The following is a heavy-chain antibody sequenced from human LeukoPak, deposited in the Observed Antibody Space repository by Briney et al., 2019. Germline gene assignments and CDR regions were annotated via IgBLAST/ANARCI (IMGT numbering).Heavy chain of an antibody. D-gene: IGHD2-8*01. J-gene: IGHJ6*02. CDR1: GFTFSSYA. CDR2: ISYDGSNK. Sequence: GGSLRLSCAASGFTFSSYAMHWVRQAPGKGLEWVAVISYDGSNKYYADSVKGRSTISRDNSKNTLYLQMNSLRAEDTAVYYCARDYEYARTWFQYYYYGMDVWGQGTTVTVSS. V-gene: IGHV3-30-3*01. CDR3: ARDYEYARTWFQYYYYGMDV.